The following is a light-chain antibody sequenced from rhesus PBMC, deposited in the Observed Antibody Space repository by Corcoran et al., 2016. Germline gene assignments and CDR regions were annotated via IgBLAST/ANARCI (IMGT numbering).Light chain of an antibody. J-gene: IGKJ3*01. CDR3: QQSSNLFT. CDR2: GAS. CDR1: QSVGSY. Sequence: ETVVTQSPATLSLSPGERATLSCRASQSVGSYLAWYQQKPGQAPRLLIYGASSRSTCIPDRFSGRWSGTDFTLTISSLEPEDVGVYYCQQSSNLFTFGPGTKLDIK. V-gene: IGKV3-24*04.